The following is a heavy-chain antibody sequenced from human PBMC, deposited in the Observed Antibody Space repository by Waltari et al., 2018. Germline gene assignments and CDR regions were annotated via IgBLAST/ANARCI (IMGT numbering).Heavy chain of an antibody. CDR1: GGSISSSSYY. CDR3: ARDLTGEGNAFDI. Sequence: QLQLQESGPGLVKPSETLSLTCTVSGGSISSSSYYWGWIPQPPGKGLEWIGSIYYSGSTYYNPSLKSRVTISVDTSKNQFSLKLSSVTAADTAVYYCARDLTGEGNAFDIWGQGTMVTVSS. V-gene: IGHV4-39*07. CDR2: IYYSGST. J-gene: IGHJ3*02. D-gene: IGHD7-27*01.